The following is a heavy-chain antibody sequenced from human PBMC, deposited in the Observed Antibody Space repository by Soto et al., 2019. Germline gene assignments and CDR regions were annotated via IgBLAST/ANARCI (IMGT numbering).Heavy chain of an antibody. CDR3: ARDSNYDILTGYYVGEGLKWFAP. CDR1: GFTFSSYW. Sequence: GGSLRLSCAASGFTFSSYWMSWVRQAPGKGLEWVANIKQDGSEKYYVDSVKGRFTISRDNAKNSLYLQMNSLRAEDTAVYYCARDSNYDILTGYYVGEGLKWFAPWGQVTTVTVSS. CDR2: IKQDGSEK. J-gene: IGHJ5*02. V-gene: IGHV3-7*03. D-gene: IGHD3-9*01.